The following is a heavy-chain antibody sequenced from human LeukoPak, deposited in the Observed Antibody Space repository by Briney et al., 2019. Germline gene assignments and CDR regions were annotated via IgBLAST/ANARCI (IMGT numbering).Heavy chain of an antibody. V-gene: IGHV3-11*04. CDR3: ARGGSGYYYVSNAFDI. D-gene: IGHD3-22*01. J-gene: IGHJ3*02. CDR1: GFTFSDYY. CDR2: ISSSGSTI. Sequence: GGSLRLSCAASGFTFSDYYVSWIRQAPGKGLEWVSYISSSGSTIYYADSVKGRFTISRDNAKNSLYLQMNSLRAEDTAVYYCARGGSGYYYVSNAFDIWGQGIMVTVSS.